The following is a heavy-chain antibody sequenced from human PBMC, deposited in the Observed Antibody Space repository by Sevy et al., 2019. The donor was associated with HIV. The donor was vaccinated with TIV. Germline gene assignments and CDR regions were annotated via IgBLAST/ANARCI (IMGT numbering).Heavy chain of an antibody. V-gene: IGHV3-11*01. D-gene: IGHD4-17*01. CDR2: ISGGDNTI. J-gene: IGHJ6*02. Sequence: GGSLRLSCAASGFTFSDYYMSWIRQAPGKGLEWVSYISGGDNTIYYADSVKGRFTISRDNAKNSLYLQMSSLRAEDTAVYYCARDHVKDGDLGDYYYFAMDVWGQGTTVTVSS. CDR1: GFTFSDYY. CDR3: ARDHVKDGDLGDYYYFAMDV.